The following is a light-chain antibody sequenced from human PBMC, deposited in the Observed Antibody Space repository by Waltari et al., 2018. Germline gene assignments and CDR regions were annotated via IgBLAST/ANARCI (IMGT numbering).Light chain of an antibody. V-gene: IGLV2-14*03. CDR1: ATDICVYNY. CDR3: CSFTSSSTWV. CDR2: DVS. J-gene: IGLJ3*02. Sequence: QSALPQPASVSGSPGQSITISCTGTATDICVYNYFSWYQQHPVKAPKLVIFDVSSRPSGISYRFAASKFGNTASLTISGLKPEDEADYYCCSFTSSSTWVFGGGTKLTVL.